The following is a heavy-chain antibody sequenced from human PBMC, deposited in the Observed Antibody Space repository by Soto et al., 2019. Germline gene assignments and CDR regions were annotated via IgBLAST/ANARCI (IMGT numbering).Heavy chain of an antibody. CDR1: GFTFSSYA. J-gene: IGHJ4*02. Sequence: GGSLRLSCAASGFTFSSYAMSWVRQAPGKGLEWVSAISGSGGSTYYADSVKGRFTISRDNSKNTLYLQMNSLRAEDTAVYYCAKDGLWFGELLYFDYWGQGTLVTVSS. V-gene: IGHV3-23*01. CDR3: AKDGLWFGELLYFDY. CDR2: ISGSGGST. D-gene: IGHD3-10*01.